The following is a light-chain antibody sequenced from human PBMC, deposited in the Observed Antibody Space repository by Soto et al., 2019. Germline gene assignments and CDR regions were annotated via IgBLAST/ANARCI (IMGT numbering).Light chain of an antibody. J-gene: IGKJ2*01. CDR3: QQYKNWPPYT. Sequence: EVVMTQSPDTLSVSPGERVTLSCRASQSVSSSLAWYQQKPGQAPRLLIYDTSTRATAIPARFSGSGSGTEFTLTISSLQPEDSAVYYCQQYKNWPPYTFGQGTKVDIK. CDR2: DTS. V-gene: IGKV3-15*01. CDR1: QSVSSS.